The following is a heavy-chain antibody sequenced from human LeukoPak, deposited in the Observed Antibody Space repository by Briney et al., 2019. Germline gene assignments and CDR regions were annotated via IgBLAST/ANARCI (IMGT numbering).Heavy chain of an antibody. CDR1: GFTFGDFS. CDR3: AKGDKDGSGSYYGDYYYYIDV. D-gene: IGHD3-10*01. Sequence: GGSLRLSCAASGFTFGDFSMNWVRQSRGKGLQWVAYISSKGDTTYYADSVKGRFTISRDNSKNTLYLQMNSLRAEDTAVYYCAKGDKDGSGSYYGDYYYYIDVWGKGTTVTVSS. V-gene: IGHV3-23*01. J-gene: IGHJ6*03. CDR2: ISSKGDTT.